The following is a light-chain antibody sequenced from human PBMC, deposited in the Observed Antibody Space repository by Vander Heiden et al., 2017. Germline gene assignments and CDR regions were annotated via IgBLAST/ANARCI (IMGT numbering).Light chain of an antibody. J-gene: IGKJ2*01. Sequence: DIQRPQPPSALSASVGDRVTITCRASETINNWLVWFQQKPGKAPKVLVYKASHLESGVPSRFSGSGSGTDFTLTISSLQPDDFATYYCQQYGTYPYTFGQGTTLQIQ. CDR2: KAS. CDR1: ETINNW. CDR3: QQYGTYPYT. V-gene: IGKV1-5*03.